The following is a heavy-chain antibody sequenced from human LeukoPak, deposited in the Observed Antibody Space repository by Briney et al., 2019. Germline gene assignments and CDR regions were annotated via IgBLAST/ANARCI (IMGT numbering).Heavy chain of an antibody. CDR2: IYYSGST. D-gene: IGHD3-3*01. CDR3: AEVYYDFWSGHNWFDP. Sequence: SETLSLTCTVSGGSISSSSYYWGWIRQPPGQGLEWIGSIYYSGSTYYNPSLKSRVTISVDTSKNQFSLKLSSVTAADTAVYYCAEVYYDFWSGHNWFDPWGQGTLVTVSS. CDR1: GGSISSSSYY. J-gene: IGHJ5*02. V-gene: IGHV4-39*01.